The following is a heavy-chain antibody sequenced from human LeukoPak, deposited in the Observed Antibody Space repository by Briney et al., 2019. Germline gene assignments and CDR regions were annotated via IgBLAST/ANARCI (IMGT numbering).Heavy chain of an antibody. CDR2: INWNGGST. D-gene: IGHD6-13*01. V-gene: IGHV3-20*04. Sequence: GGSLRLSCAASGFTFDDYGMSWVRQAPGKGLEWVSRINWNGGSTGYADSVKGRFTISRDNAKNSLYLQMNSLRAEDTALYYCARVFQGLAALYYYYYMDVWGKGTTVTVSS. J-gene: IGHJ6*03. CDR3: ARVFQGLAALYYYYYMDV. CDR1: GFTFDDYG.